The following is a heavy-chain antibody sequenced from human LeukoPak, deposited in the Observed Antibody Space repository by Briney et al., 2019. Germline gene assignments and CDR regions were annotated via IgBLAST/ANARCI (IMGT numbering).Heavy chain of an antibody. CDR1: GGSISSHY. CDR2: IYYSGST. CDR3: ARGPKGSGWYNWFDP. V-gene: IGHV4-59*11. J-gene: IGHJ5*02. D-gene: IGHD6-19*01. Sequence: PSETLSLTCTVSGGSISSHYWSWIRQPPGRGLEWIGYIYYSGSTNYNPSLKSPVTISVDTSKIQFSLKLSSVTAADTAVYYCARGPKGSGWYNWFDPWGQGTLVTVSS.